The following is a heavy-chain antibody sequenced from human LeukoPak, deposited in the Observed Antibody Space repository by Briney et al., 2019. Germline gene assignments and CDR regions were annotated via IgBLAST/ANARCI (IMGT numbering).Heavy chain of an antibody. D-gene: IGHD1-1*01. Sequence: SETLSLTYTVSGGSISSYYWSWIRQPPGKGLEWIGYIYYSGSTNYNPSLKSRVTISVDTSKNQFTLKLSSVTAADTAVYYCARGAGNWNDWGQGTLVTVSS. CDR2: IYYSGST. CDR3: ARGAGNWND. CDR1: GGSISSYY. V-gene: IGHV4-59*08. J-gene: IGHJ4*02.